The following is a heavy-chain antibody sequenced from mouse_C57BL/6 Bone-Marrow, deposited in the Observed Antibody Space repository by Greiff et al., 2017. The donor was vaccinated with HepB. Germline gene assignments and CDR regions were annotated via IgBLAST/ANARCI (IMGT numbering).Heavy chain of an antibody. J-gene: IGHJ1*03. CDR1: GYAFSSYW. CDR3: ASPIYGNYPHWYFDV. V-gene: IGHV1-80*01. D-gene: IGHD2-1*01. Sequence: QVQLKESGAELVKPGASVKISCKASGYAFSSYWMNWVKQRPGKGLEWIGQIYPGDGDTNYNGKFKGKATLTADKSSSTAYMQLSSLTSEDSAVYFCASPIYGNYPHWYFDVWGTGTTVTVSS. CDR2: IYPGDGDT.